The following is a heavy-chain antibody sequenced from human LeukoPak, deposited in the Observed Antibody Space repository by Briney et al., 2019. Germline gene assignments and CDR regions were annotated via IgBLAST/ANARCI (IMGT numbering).Heavy chain of an antibody. V-gene: IGHV3-30*02. CDR3: AKEDYYGSGEFDY. J-gene: IGHJ4*02. Sequence: PGGSLRLSCAASGFTFSSYAMSWVRQAPGKGLEWVAFIRYDGSNKYYADSVKGRFTISRDNSKNTLYLQMNSLRAEDTAVYYCAKEDYYGSGEFDYWGQGTLVTVSS. CDR2: IRYDGSNK. CDR1: GFTFSSYA. D-gene: IGHD3-10*01.